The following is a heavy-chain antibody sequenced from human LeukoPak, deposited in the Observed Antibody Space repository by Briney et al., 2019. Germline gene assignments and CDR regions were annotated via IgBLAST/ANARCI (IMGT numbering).Heavy chain of an antibody. CDR1: GFSFSSSG. D-gene: IGHD2-2*02. V-gene: IGHV3-30*02. J-gene: IGHJ3*02. Sequence: PGGSLRLSCVASGFSFSSSGMHWVRQAPGKGLEWVAFIRFDGTNKYYADSVKGRFTISRDNSKNTLYLQVNSLRAEDTAVYYCAKCRQLLYSCGAFDIWGQGTMVTVSS. CDR2: IRFDGTNK. CDR3: AKCRQLLYSCGAFDI.